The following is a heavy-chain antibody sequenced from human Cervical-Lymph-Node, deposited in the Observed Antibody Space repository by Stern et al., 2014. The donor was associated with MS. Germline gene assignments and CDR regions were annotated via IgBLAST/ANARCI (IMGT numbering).Heavy chain of an antibody. CDR1: GGSISSYY. J-gene: IGHJ5*02. CDR3: AAGSGWYRNWFDP. V-gene: IGHV4-59*01. CDR2: IYYSGST. Sequence: QVQLQESGPGLVKPSETLSLTCTVSGGSISSYYLSWIRQPPGKGLEWIGYIYYSGSTNYNPSLKSRVTISVDTSKNQFSLKLSSVTAADTAVYYCAAGSGWYRNWFDPWGQGTLVTVSS. D-gene: IGHD6-19*01.